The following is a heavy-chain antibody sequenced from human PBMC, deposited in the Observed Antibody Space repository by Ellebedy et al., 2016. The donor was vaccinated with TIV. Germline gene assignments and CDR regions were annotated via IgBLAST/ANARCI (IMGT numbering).Heavy chain of an antibody. CDR2: ISYDGSDK. Sequence: GESLKISCAASGFTFSSYTMHWVRQAPGKGLEWVAVISYDGSDKYYADSVKGRFTISRDNSKNTLYLQVNSLRAEDTAVYYCARDNDAFDIWGQGTMVTVSS. J-gene: IGHJ3*02. V-gene: IGHV3-30-3*01. CDR3: ARDNDAFDI. CDR1: GFTFSSYT.